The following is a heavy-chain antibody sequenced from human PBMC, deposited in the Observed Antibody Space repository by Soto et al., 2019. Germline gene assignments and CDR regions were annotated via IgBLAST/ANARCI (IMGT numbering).Heavy chain of an antibody. Sequence: GASVKVSCKASGCTFTSSAVQWVRQARGQRLEWIGWIVVGSGNTNYAQKFQERVTITRDMSTSTAYMELSSLRSEDTAVYYCAAAVTPDAFDIWGQGTMVTVSS. CDR3: AAAVTPDAFDI. J-gene: IGHJ3*02. V-gene: IGHV1-58*01. D-gene: IGHD4-4*01. CDR2: IVVGSGNT. CDR1: GCTFTSSA.